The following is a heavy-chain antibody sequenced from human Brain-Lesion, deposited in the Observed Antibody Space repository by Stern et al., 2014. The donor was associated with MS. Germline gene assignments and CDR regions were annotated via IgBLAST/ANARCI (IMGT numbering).Heavy chain of an antibody. D-gene: IGHD3-3*01. CDR1: GYTLTELS. CDR3: ARDRDDFRSGYSAPTKGYGLDV. J-gene: IGHJ6*02. Sequence: VQLVQSGAEVKKPGASVKVSCKVSGYTLTELSMHWVRQAPGKGLEWMGGFDPEAGETIYAQKFQGRVTMTEDTSTDTAYMELSSLRSEDTAVYYCARDRDDFRSGYSAPTKGYGLDVWGQGTTVTVTS. CDR2: FDPEAGET. V-gene: IGHV1-24*01.